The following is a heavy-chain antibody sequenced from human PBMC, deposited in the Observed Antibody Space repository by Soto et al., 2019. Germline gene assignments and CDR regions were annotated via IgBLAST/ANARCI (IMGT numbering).Heavy chain of an antibody. D-gene: IGHD2-15*01. CDR2: INAGNGNT. CDR3: AKDEVLVEVVARDYYGMDV. Sequence: ASVKVSCKASGYTFTSYAMHWVRQAPGQRLEWMGWINAGNGNTKYSQKFQGRFTISRDNSKNTLYLQMNSLRAEDTAVYYCAKDEVLVEVVARDYYGMDVWGQGTTVTVSS. J-gene: IGHJ6*02. V-gene: IGHV1-3*01. CDR1: GYTFTSYA.